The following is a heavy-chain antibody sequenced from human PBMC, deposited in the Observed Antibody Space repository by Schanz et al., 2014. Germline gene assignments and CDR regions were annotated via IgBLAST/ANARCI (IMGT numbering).Heavy chain of an antibody. CDR3: ARWFLIRGVILDS. J-gene: IGHJ4*02. Sequence: EVQLLESGGGLVQPGGSLRLSCAASGFTFSSYSMNWVRQAPGKGLEWVSYISSASSTINYADSVKGRFTISRDNSRDTVYLQMNSLRADDTAMYYCARWFLIRGVILDSWGQGTLVTVSS. CDR1: GFTFSSYS. D-gene: IGHD3-10*01. CDR2: ISSASSTI. V-gene: IGHV3-48*01.